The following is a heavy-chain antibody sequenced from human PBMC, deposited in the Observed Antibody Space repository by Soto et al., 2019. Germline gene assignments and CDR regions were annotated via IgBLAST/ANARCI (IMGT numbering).Heavy chain of an antibody. V-gene: IGHV4-4*07. CDR1: GGSVSSYY. CDR3: VGERVYGGNRLNWFDP. Sequence: SETLSLTCTVSGGSVSSYYWSWIRQPAGKGLERIGRIYTSGSTNYNPSLKSRVTMSVDTSKNQFSLKLSSVTAADTAVYYCVGERVYGGNRLNWFDPWGQGTLVTVSS. CDR2: IYTSGST. D-gene: IGHD4-17*01. J-gene: IGHJ5*02.